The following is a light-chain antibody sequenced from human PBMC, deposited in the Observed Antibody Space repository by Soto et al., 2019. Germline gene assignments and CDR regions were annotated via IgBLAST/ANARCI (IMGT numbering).Light chain of an antibody. CDR3: AAWDDSLSAWV. J-gene: IGLJ3*02. CDR2: RND. Sequence: QSVLTQPPSASGTPGQRLTISCSGAPSNIGNNFVFWYQHPPGTAPKLLIYRNDQRPSRVPDRFSGSKSGTSASLAISGLRSDDETDYYCAAWDDSLSAWVFGGGTKLTVL. CDR1: PSNIGNNF. V-gene: IGLV1-47*01.